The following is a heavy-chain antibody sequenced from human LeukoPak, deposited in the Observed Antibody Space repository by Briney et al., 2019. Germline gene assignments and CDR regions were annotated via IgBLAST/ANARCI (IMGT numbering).Heavy chain of an antibody. Sequence: SETLSLTCGVSGGSISSTNWWSWVRQPPGQGLEWIGEITLSGVTNYNPSLKSRVTMSLDRSKNHLSLTLTSVTAADTAAYYCSRESGAFSPFGYWGQGTLVTVSS. J-gene: IGHJ4*02. D-gene: IGHD1-26*01. CDR3: SRESGAFSPFGY. CDR1: GGSISSTNW. V-gene: IGHV4-4*02. CDR2: ITLSGVT.